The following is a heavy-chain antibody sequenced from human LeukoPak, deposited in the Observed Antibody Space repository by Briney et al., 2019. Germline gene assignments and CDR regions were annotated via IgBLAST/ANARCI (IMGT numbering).Heavy chain of an antibody. Sequence: GGSLRLSCAASGFTFSSYAMHWVRQAPGKGLEWVAVISYDGSNKYYADSVKGRFTISRDNSKNTLYLQMNSLRAEDTAVYYCAKIAVAGTDFDYWGQGTLVTVSS. D-gene: IGHD6-19*01. CDR1: GFTFSSYA. CDR2: ISYDGSNK. CDR3: AKIAVAGTDFDY. V-gene: IGHV3-30*04. J-gene: IGHJ4*02.